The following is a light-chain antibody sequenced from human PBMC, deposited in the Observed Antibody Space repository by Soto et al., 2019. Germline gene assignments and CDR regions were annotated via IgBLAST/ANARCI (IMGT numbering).Light chain of an antibody. CDR3: QQDNNWPPYT. V-gene: IGKV3-15*01. J-gene: IGKJ2*01. CDR1: QSVSSN. CDR2: GAS. Sequence: EIVMTQSPATLSVSPGERATLSCRASQSVSSNLAWYQQKPGQAPRLLIYGASTSATGIPARFSGSGSGTEFTLTISSLQSADFAVYYCQQDNNWPPYTFGQGTKLEIK.